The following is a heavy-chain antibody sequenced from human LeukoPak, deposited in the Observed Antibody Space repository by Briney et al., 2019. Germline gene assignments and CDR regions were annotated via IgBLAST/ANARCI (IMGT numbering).Heavy chain of an antibody. CDR3: ARDRSYDSSGPDY. CDR2: IWYDGSKK. Sequence: GRSLRLSCAASGFTFSSYGMHWVCQAPGKGLEWVAVIWYDGSKKYYGDSMKGRFTISRDNSKNTLSLQMNSLRAEDTAVYYCARDRSYDSSGPDYWGQGTQVTVSS. D-gene: IGHD3-22*01. V-gene: IGHV3-33*01. CDR1: GFTFSSYG. J-gene: IGHJ4*02.